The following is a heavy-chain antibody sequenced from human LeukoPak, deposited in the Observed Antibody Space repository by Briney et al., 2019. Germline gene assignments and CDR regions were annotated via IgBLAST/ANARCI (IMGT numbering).Heavy chain of an antibody. CDR1: GFTFSSYG. D-gene: IGHD2-21*02. J-gene: IGHJ4*02. CDR2: IRYDGSNK. Sequence: SGGSLRLSCAASGFTFSSYGMHWVRQAPGKGLEWVAFIRYDGSNKYYADSVKGRFTISRDNSKNTLYLQMNSLRAEDTAVYYCAKDQCGGDCYYGFDYWGQGTLVTVSS. V-gene: IGHV3-30*02. CDR3: AKDQCGGDCYYGFDY.